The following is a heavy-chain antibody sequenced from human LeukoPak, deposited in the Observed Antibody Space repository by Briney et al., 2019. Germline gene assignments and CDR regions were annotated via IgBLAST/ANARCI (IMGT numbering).Heavy chain of an antibody. J-gene: IGHJ4*02. V-gene: IGHV3-21*01. CDR3: ARGSIAVAGPLSFDY. D-gene: IGHD6-19*01. CDR2: ISSSSSYI. CDR1: GFTFSSYS. Sequence: GGSLRLSCAASGFTFSSYSMNWVRQAPGKGLEWVSSISSSSSYIYYADSVKGRFTISRDNAKNSLYLQMNSLRAEDTAVYYCARGSIAVAGPLSFDYWGQGTLVTVSS.